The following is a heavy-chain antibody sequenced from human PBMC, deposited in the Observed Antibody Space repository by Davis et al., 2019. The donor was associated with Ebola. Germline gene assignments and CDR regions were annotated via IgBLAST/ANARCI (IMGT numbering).Heavy chain of an antibody. V-gene: IGHV1-8*01. J-gene: IGHJ4*02. Sequence: AASVTVSCKASGYTFTSYDINWVRQATGQGFEWMGWMNPNSGNTGCAQNFQGRVTMTRDTSISTAYMELSSLRSDDTAVYYCASSAGTPVTTGYWGQGTLVTVSS. CDR2: MNPNSGNT. D-gene: IGHD4-17*01. CDR3: ASSAGTPVTTGY. CDR1: GYTFTSYD.